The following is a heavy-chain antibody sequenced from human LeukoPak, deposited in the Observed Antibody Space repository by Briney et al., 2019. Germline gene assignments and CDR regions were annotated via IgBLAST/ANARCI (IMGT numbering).Heavy chain of an antibody. CDR2: INHSGST. CDR3: ARDSKTTPTDY. CDR1: GGSFSGYY. V-gene: IGHV4-34*01. D-gene: IGHD1-7*01. J-gene: IGHJ4*02. Sequence: PETLSLTCAVYGGSFSGYYWSWIRQPPGKGLEWIGEINHSGSTNYNPSLKSRVTISVDTSKNQFSLKLSSVTAADTAVYYCARDSKTTPTDYWGQGTLVTVSS.